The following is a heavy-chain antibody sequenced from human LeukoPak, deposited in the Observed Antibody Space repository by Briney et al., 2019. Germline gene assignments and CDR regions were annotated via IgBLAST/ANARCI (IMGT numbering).Heavy chain of an antibody. V-gene: IGHV3-23*01. CDR2: ISGSGGSA. CDR1: GFTFSSYA. D-gene: IGHD3-22*01. J-gene: IGHJ1*01. CDR3: AKDPYYYDSSGYYP. Sequence: GGSLRLSCAASGFTFSSYAMSWVRQAPGKGLEWVSAISGSGGSAYYADSVKGRFTISRDNSKNTLYLQMNSLRAEDTAVYYCAKDPYYYDSSGYYPRGQGTLVTVSS.